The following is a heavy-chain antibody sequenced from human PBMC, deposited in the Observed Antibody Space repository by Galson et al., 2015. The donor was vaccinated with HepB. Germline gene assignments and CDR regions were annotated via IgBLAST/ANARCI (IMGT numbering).Heavy chain of an antibody. CDR3: AKVFPEKTDGWYRQALYYFDS. CDR2: ITPSGDNT. CDR1: GFTFSYYA. J-gene: IGHJ4*02. V-gene: IGHV3-23*01. D-gene: IGHD6-19*01. Sequence: SLRLSCAASGFTFSYYAMSWVRQAPGKGLEWVSAITPSGDNTYSADSMKARFTISRDNSKNTLFLQMNSLRADDTAIYFCAKVFPEKTDGWYRQALYYFDSWGQGTRVTVSS.